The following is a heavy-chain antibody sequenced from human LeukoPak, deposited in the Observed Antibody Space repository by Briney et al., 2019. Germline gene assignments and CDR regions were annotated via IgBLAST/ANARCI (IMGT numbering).Heavy chain of an antibody. CDR2: INQVGSEK. D-gene: IGHD1-26*01. V-gene: IGHV3-7*01. CDR1: GFTFSSYW. CDR3: ARNKLVGASRFDF. Sequence: GGSLRLSCAASGFTFSSYWMSWVRQAPGKGLEWVANINQVGSEKYSVDSVKGRLTIARDNAMNSLYLQMSSLRDEDTAVYYCARNKLVGASRFDFWGQGILVTVSS. J-gene: IGHJ4*02.